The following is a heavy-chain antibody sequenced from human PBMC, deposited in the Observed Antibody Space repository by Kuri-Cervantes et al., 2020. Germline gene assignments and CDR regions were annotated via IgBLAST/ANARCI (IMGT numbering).Heavy chain of an antibody. CDR3: ARVRPYYYGSGSSNWFDP. D-gene: IGHD3-10*01. CDR2: INPNSGNT. J-gene: IGHJ5*02. Sequence: ASVKVSCKASGYTFTGYYMHWVRQAPGQGLEWMGWINPNSGNTGYAQKFQGRVTMTRNTSISTAYMELSSLRSEDTAVYYCARVRPYYYGSGSSNWFDPWGQGTLVTVSS. V-gene: IGHV1-8*02. CDR1: GYTFTGYY.